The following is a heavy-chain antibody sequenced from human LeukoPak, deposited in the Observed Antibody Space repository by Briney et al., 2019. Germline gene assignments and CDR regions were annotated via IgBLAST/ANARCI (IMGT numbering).Heavy chain of an antibody. D-gene: IGHD2-2*01. CDR2: IKQDGSEK. Sequence: GGSLRLSCAASGFTFSIYWMSWVRQAPGKGLEWVANIKQDGSEKYYVDSVKGRFTISRDNAKNSLSLQMNSLRAEDTAVYYCARGRCSSASCFFDYWGQGTLVPVSS. J-gene: IGHJ4*02. V-gene: IGHV3-7*01. CDR1: GFTFSIYW. CDR3: ARGRCSSASCFFDY.